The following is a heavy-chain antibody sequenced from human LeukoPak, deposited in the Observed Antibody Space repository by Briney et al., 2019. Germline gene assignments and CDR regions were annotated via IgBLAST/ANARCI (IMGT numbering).Heavy chain of an antibody. Sequence: GGSLRLSCAASGFTFSSYAMSWVRQAPGKGLEWVSAMSGSGGSTYYADSVKGRFTISRDNSKNTLYLQMNSLRAEDTAVYYCAKVRVVAAIADIWWFDPWGQGTLVTDSS. CDR1: GFTFSSYA. D-gene: IGHD2-15*01. J-gene: IGHJ5*02. V-gene: IGHV3-23*01. CDR3: AKVRVVAAIADIWWFDP. CDR2: MSGSGGST.